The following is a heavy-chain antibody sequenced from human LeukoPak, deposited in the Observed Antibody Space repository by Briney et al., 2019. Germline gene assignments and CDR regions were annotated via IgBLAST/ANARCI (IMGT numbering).Heavy chain of an antibody. Sequence: SVEVSCKASGGTFSSYAISWVRQAPGQGLEWMGGIIPILGIANYAQKFQGRVTITADKSTSTAYMELSSLRSEDTAVYYCARDSTVTIEYYYGMDVWGQGTTVTVSS. CDR3: ARDSTVTIEYYYGMDV. D-gene: IGHD4-17*01. J-gene: IGHJ6*02. CDR1: GGTFSSYA. V-gene: IGHV1-69*10. CDR2: IIPILGIA.